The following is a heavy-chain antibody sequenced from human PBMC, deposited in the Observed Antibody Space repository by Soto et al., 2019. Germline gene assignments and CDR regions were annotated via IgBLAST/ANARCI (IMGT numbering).Heavy chain of an antibody. J-gene: IGHJ6*02. V-gene: IGHV4-34*01. D-gene: IGHD3-3*01. Sequence: ASETLSLTCAVYGGSFSGSYWSWIRQPPGKGLEWIGEINLSGSTNYNPSLKSRVTISVDTSKNQFSLKLSSVTAADTAVYYCATLMTHYDFWSGYYSGLASGMDVWGQGTTVTVSS. CDR2: INLSGST. CDR1: GGSFSGSY. CDR3: ATLMTHYDFWSGYYSGLASGMDV.